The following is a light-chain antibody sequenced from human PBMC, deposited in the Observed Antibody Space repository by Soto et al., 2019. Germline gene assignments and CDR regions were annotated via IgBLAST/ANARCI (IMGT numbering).Light chain of an antibody. CDR2: EVS. CDR1: SSDVGNYNY. J-gene: IGLJ3*02. V-gene: IGLV2-11*01. Sequence: QSALTQPRSVSGAPGQSVTISCTGTSSDVGNYNYVSWYQQYPGKAPKLMIYEVSKRPSGVPDRFSGSKSGNTASLTISGLQTEDEADYYCCSYAGSFTWPFGGGTKLTVL. CDR3: CSYAGSFTWP.